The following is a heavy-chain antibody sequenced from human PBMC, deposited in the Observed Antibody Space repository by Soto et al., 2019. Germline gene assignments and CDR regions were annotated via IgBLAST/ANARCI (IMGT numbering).Heavy chain of an antibody. CDR3: ARSQVGRPLDV. CDR1: RYTFTNFY. Sequence: ASVKVSCKASRYTFTNFYIHRLRQAPGQGLEWMGIINPSGGSTTYPQKFQGRVTMTRDTSTSTVHMELITLRSEDTAVYYCARSQVGRPLDVWGPGTTVTVSS. J-gene: IGHJ6*02. D-gene: IGHD1-26*01. V-gene: IGHV1-46*01. CDR2: INPSGGST.